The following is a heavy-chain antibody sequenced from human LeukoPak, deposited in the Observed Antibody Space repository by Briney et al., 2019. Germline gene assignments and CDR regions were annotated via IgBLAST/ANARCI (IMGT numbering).Heavy chain of an antibody. V-gene: IGHV3-9*01. CDR3: AKDATVTTIGYFDY. J-gene: IGHJ4*02. Sequence: PGGSLRLSCAACGFTFDDYAMHWVRQAPGKGLEWVSGISWNSGSIGYADSVKGLFTISRDNAKNSLYLQMNSLRAEDTALYYCAKDATVTTIGYFDYWGQGTLVTVSS. CDR1: GFTFDDYA. CDR2: ISWNSGSI. D-gene: IGHD4-17*01.